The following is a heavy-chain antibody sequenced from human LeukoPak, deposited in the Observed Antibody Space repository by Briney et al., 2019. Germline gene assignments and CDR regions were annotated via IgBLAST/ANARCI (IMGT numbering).Heavy chain of an antibody. D-gene: IGHD3-9*01. CDR2: ISSSSSYI. V-gene: IGHV3-21*01. CDR3: ARLYDILTGAFDY. Sequence: GRSLRLSCAASGFTFSSYAMHWVRQAPGKGLEWVSSISSSSSYIYYADSVKGRFTISRDNAKNSLYLQMSSLRAEDTAIYYCARLYDILTGAFDYWGQGTLVTVSS. CDR1: GFTFSSYA. J-gene: IGHJ4*02.